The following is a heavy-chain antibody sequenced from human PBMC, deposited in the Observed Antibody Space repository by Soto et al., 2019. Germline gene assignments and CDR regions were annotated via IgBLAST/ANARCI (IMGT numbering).Heavy chain of an antibody. D-gene: IGHD2-2*01. CDR3: AMSSIVVVPAATNYYYGMDV. V-gene: IGHV1-69*13. J-gene: IGHJ6*02. CDR2: IIPIFGTA. CDR1: GGTFSSYA. Sequence: ASVKVSCKASGGTFSSYAISWVRQAPGQGLEWMGGIIPIFGTANYAQKFQGRVTITADESTSTAYMELSSLRSEDTAVYYCAMSSIVVVPAATNYYYGMDVWGQGTTVTVSS.